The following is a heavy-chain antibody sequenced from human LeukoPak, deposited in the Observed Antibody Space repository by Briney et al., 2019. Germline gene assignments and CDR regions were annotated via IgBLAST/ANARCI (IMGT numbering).Heavy chain of an antibody. D-gene: IGHD5-18*01. CDR2: IIPILGIA. J-gene: IGHJ4*02. V-gene: IGHV1-69*04. CDR1: GGTFSSYA. CDR3: ASMDTAMVNGY. Sequence: ASVKVSCKASGGTFSSYAISWVRQAPGQGLEWMGRIIPILGIANYAQKFQGRVTITAGKSTSTAYMELSSLRSEDTAVYYCASMDTAMVNGYWGQGTLVTVSS.